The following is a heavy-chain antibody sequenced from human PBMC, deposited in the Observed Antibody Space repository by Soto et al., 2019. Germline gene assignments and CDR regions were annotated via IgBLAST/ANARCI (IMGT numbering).Heavy chain of an antibody. Sequence: EVQLVESGGGLVQPGGSLRLSCAASGFSFSSHWMTWVRQTPGKGLEWVANIKEDGSQKYYVDSVKGRFTILRDNANNSLSLQMNSLRVEDTAVYYCARDGRDCTWSDCRGDAFDVWGQGTVVTVSS. D-gene: IGHD2-21*01. CDR3: ARDGRDCTWSDCRGDAFDV. CDR1: GFSFSSHW. CDR2: IKEDGSQK. V-gene: IGHV3-7*01. J-gene: IGHJ3*01.